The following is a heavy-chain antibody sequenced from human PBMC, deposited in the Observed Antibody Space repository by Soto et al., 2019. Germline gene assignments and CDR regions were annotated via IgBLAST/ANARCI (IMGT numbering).Heavy chain of an antibody. J-gene: IGHJ5*02. CDR1: GFTFSNAW. CDR3: TTGLDILTGYYKGKT. CDR2: IKSKTDGGTT. V-gene: IGHV3-15*01. D-gene: IGHD3-9*01. Sequence: GGSLRLSCAASGFTFSNAWMSWVRQAPGKGLEWVGRIKSKTDGGTTDYAAPVKGRFTISRDDSKNTLYLQMNSLKTEDTAVYYCTTGLDILTGYYKGKTWGQGTLVTAPQ.